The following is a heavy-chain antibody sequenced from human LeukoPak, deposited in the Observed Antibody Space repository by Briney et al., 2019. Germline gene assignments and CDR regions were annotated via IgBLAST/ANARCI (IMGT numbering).Heavy chain of an antibody. CDR1: GVTLLRYV. Sequence: GGSLRLSCAAPGVTLLRYVIYSVPQAPGKGLEWVAVIWYDASNKYYADSVKGRSTISRDNSKNTVYLDMNSLRAEDTAVYYCARDFGGSSWYDFDYWGQGTLVTVSS. V-gene: IGHV3-33*01. D-gene: IGHD6-13*01. CDR2: IWYDASNK. CDR3: ARDFGGSSWYDFDY. J-gene: IGHJ4*02.